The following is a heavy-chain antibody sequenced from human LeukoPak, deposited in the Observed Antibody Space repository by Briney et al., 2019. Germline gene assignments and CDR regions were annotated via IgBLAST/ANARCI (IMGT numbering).Heavy chain of an antibody. D-gene: IGHD5-24*01. CDR3: VRGVWGDRDGFFAY. CDR1: GFTFGSYW. J-gene: IGHJ4*02. Sequence: GGSLRLSCAASGFTFGSYWMHWVRQVPGKGLVWVARINTDGRSTSYGESVKGRFTVSRDNAKNTLYVQMNSLRDEDTAVYYCVRGVWGDRDGFFAYWGQGTLVTVSS. V-gene: IGHV3-74*01. CDR2: INTDGRST.